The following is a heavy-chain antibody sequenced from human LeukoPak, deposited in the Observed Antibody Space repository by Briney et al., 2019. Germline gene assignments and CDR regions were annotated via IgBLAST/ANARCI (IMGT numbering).Heavy chain of an antibody. CDR1: GGSISSSSYY. Sequence: KPSETLSLTCTVSGGSISSSSYYWGWIRQPPGKGLEWIGSIYYSGSTYYNPSLKGRVNISVDTSKNQFSLKLSSVTAADTAVYYCARGPRRYYYYYYMDVWGKGTTVTVSS. V-gene: IGHV4-39*07. CDR2: IYYSGST. CDR3: ARGPRRYYYYYYMDV. J-gene: IGHJ6*03.